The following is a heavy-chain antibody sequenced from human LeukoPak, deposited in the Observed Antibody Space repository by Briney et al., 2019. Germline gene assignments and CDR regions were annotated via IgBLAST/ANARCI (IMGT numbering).Heavy chain of an antibody. CDR2: ISNTGNTI. J-gene: IGHJ4*02. V-gene: IGHV3-11*04. CDR1: GFTFSDSY. D-gene: IGHD3-10*01. CDR3: ATFKGSGSYNDY. Sequence: GGSLRLSCAASGFTFSDSYMSWIRQPPGKGLERLSYISNTGNTIYYADSVKGRFTISRDNAKKSLFLQMNSLRAEDTAVYYCATFKGSGSYNDYWGQGTLVTVSS.